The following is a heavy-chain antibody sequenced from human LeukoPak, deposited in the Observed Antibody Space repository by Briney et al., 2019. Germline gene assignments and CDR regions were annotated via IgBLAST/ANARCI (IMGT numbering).Heavy chain of an antibody. Sequence: PGGSLRLSCAASGFTFKDFAMHWVRQGPGKGLEWVSGITSNGNSIGYADSVKGRFSISRDNADNSLYLQLNSLRAEDTALYYCAKGGYYDTTGYMSEFWGQGTLVTVSS. J-gene: IGHJ4*02. CDR3: AKGGYYDTTGYMSEF. CDR2: ITSNGNSI. D-gene: IGHD3-22*01. CDR1: GFTFKDFA. V-gene: IGHV3-9*01.